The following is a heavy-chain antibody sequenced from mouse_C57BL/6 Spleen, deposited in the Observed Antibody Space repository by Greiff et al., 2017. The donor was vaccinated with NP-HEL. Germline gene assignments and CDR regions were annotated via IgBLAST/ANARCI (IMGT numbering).Heavy chain of an antibody. Sequence: QVQLQQPGAELVKPGASVKLSCKASGYTFTSYWMHWVKQRPGQGLEWIGMIHPNSGSTNYNEKFKGKATLTADKSSSTAYMQFSSLTSEDSAIYYCARRDGYYAMDYWGQGTSVTVSS. D-gene: IGHD2-3*01. CDR3: ARRDGYYAMDY. V-gene: IGHV1-64*01. J-gene: IGHJ4*01. CDR2: IHPNSGST. CDR1: GYTFTSYW.